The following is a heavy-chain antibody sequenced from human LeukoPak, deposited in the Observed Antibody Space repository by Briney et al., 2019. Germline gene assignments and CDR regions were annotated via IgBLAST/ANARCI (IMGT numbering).Heavy chain of an antibody. D-gene: IGHD6-19*01. Sequence: PGGSLRLSCAASGFTFSSYWMSWVRQAPGKGLEWVANIKQDGSEKYYVDSVKGRFTISRDNSKNTLYLQMNSLRAEDTAVYYCARVLTGSSGWYFDYWGQGTLVTVSS. V-gene: IGHV3-7*03. CDR2: IKQDGSEK. J-gene: IGHJ4*02. CDR1: GFTFSSYW. CDR3: ARVLTGSSGWYFDY.